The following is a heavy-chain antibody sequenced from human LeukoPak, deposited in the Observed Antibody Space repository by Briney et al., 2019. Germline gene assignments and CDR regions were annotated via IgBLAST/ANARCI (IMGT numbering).Heavy chain of an antibody. V-gene: IGHV3-21*01. D-gene: IGHD2-2*01. CDR2: ISSSSSYI. CDR3: ARDGVVVPAAIGYYYYYMDV. J-gene: IGHJ6*03. Sequence: GGSLRLSCAASGFTFSSYSMNWVRQAPGKGLEWVSSISSSSSYIYYADSVKGRSTISRGNAKNSLYLQMNSLRAEDTAVYYCARDGVVVPAAIGYYYYYMDVWGKGTTVTVSS. CDR1: GFTFSSYS.